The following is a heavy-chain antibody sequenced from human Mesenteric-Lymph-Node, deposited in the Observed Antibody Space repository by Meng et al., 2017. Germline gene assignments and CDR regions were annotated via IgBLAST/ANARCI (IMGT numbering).Heavy chain of an antibody. D-gene: IGHD3-22*01. CDR1: GGTFSSYA. CDR3: ARDLSSYYDSSGHYSSHDAFDI. Sequence: SVKVSCKASGGTFSSYAISWVRQAPGQGLEWMGGIIPIFGTANYEQKFQGRVTITTDESTSTAYMELSSLRSEDTAVYYCARDLSSYYDSSGHYSSHDAFDIWGQGTMVTVSS. V-gene: IGHV1-69*05. CDR2: IIPIFGTA. J-gene: IGHJ3*02.